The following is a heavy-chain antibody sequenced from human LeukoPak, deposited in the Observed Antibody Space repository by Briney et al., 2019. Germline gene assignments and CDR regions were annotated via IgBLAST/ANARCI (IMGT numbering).Heavy chain of an antibody. V-gene: IGHV4-59*01. CDR3: ARTSITYAAAAGGGYYYYMDV. D-gene: IGHD2-2*01. CDR1: RGSISSWY. J-gene: IGHJ6*03. CDR2: VYYSGAT. Sequence: SETLPLTCTVSRGSISSWYWSWVRQPPGKGLDWIASVYYSGATNYNPSLKSRVTISVDTSKNQVSLRLSSVTAADTAVYYCARTSITYAAAAGGGYYYYMDVWGEGTKVTVSS.